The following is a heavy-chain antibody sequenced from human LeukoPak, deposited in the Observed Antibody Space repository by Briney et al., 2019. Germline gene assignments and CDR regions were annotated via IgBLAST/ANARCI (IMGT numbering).Heavy chain of an antibody. D-gene: IGHD3-3*01. CDR2: TYYSGST. Sequence: ASETLSLTCTVSGGSISSYYWSWIRQPPGKGLEWIGDTYYSGSTNYNPSLQSRVTISVDASKNQFSLKLSSVTAADTAVYYCATVMASFWSGYLSRGAFDIWGQGTMVTVSS. CDR1: GGSISSYY. J-gene: IGHJ3*02. CDR3: ATVMASFWSGYLSRGAFDI. V-gene: IGHV4-59*01.